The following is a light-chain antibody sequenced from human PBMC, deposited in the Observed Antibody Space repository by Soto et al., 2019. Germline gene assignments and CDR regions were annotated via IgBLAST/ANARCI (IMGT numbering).Light chain of an antibody. CDR2: DVS. Sequence: QSALTQPASVSGSPGQSITISCTGTSSDVGGYNFVSWYQQHPGKAPKLMFYDVSDRPSGVSNRFSASKSGNTASLTISGLQAEDEANYYCSSYTSTRTLVFGGGTKVTVL. V-gene: IGLV2-14*01. CDR1: SSDVGGYNF. CDR3: SSYTSTRTLV. J-gene: IGLJ2*01.